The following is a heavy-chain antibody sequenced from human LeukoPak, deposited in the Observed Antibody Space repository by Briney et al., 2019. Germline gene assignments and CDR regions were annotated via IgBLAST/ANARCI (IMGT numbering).Heavy chain of an antibody. CDR1: GGSISYDY. V-gene: IGHV4-4*09. CDR2: IYTSGST. D-gene: IGHD3-10*01. Sequence: SETLSLTCTVSGGSISYDYWSWIRQTPGRRREWIGYIYTSGSTRYNPSLKSRVTISVDTSKNHFSLRLRPVTAADTAVYYCARHFRRDYSASGASQYYHYIDVWGKGTTVTVSS. J-gene: IGHJ6*03. CDR3: ARHFRRDYSASGASQYYHYIDV.